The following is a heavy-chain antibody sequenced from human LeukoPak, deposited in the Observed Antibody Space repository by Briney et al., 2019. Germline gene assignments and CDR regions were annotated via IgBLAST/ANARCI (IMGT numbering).Heavy chain of an antibody. CDR3: ARVRGRYGPYYFDY. CDR1: GFTFDDYG. V-gene: IGHV3-20*04. Sequence: GGSLRLSCAASGFTFDDYGMSWVRQAPGKGLEWVSGINWNGGSTDYADSVKGRFTISRDNAKNSLYLQMNSLRAEDTALYYCARVRGRYGPYYFDYWGRGTLVTVSS. D-gene: IGHD3-16*01. CDR2: INWNGGST. J-gene: IGHJ4*02.